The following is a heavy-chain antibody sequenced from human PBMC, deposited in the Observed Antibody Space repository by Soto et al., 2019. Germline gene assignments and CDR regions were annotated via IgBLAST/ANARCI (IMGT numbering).Heavy chain of an antibody. CDR2: IKQDGSEK. Sequence: GGSLRLSCAASGFTFSSYWMSWVRQAPGKGLEWVANIKQDGSEKYYVDSVKGRFTISRDNAKNSLYLQMNSLRAEDTAVYYCARSRLRRDIVLVPAAHFDYWGQGTLVTVSS. D-gene: IGHD2-2*01. V-gene: IGHV3-7*01. J-gene: IGHJ4*02. CDR1: GFTFSSYW. CDR3: ARSRLRRDIVLVPAAHFDY.